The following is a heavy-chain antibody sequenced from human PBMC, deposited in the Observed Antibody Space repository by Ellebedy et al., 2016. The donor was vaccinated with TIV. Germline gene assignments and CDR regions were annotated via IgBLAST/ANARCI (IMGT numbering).Heavy chain of an antibody. V-gene: IGHV3-48*03. CDR2: ISGSASVT. J-gene: IGHJ5*02. CDR3: ARSYGARTSGP. CDR1: GFTFSSYE. D-gene: IGHD3-16*01. Sequence: PGGSLRLSCVASGFTFSSYEMNWVRQAPGKGLEWVSYISGSASVTAYADSVKGRFTISRDNARTSLYLQMNSLRVDDTAMYYCARSYGARTSGPWGQGTLVTVSS.